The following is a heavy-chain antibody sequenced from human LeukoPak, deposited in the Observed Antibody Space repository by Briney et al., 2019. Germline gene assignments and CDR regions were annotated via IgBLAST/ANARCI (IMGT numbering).Heavy chain of an antibody. D-gene: IGHD6-13*01. CDR2: MYYSGST. CDR3: ARRAAAVGTYYMDV. CDR1: GGSISSSSYS. Sequence: PSETLSLTCTVSGGSISSSSYSWGWIRQPPGKGLEWIGSMYYSGSTYYNPSLKSRVTIAVDTSKNQFSLKLSSVTAADTAVYYCARRAAAVGTYYMDVWGKGTTVTASS. J-gene: IGHJ6*03. V-gene: IGHV4-39*07.